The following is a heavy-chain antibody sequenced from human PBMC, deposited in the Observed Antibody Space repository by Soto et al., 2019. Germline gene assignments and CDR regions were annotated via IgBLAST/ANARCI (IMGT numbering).Heavy chain of an antibody. CDR3: AKDSRYGAA. CDR1: GFTFSNFA. V-gene: IGHV3-23*01. Sequence: PGGSLRLSCAASGFTFSNFAMSWVRRAPGKGLEWVSTISSSGANTYYADSVKGRFIVSRENSRDTLSLRMSNLRAEDTAVYYCAKDSRYGAAWGRGTRVTVSS. D-gene: IGHD3-16*01. J-gene: IGHJ5*02. CDR2: ISSSGANT.